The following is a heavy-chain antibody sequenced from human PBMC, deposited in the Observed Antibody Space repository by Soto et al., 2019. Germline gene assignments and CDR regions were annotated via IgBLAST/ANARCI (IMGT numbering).Heavy chain of an antibody. D-gene: IGHD3-10*01. Sequence: QVQLQELGPGLVKPSETLSLTCIVSGGSISSYYWNWIRQPPGKGLEWIGYIYYSGNTNYNPSLQSRVTISVDTSKNQFSLKLSSVTAADTAVYYCARLGSAAGAFDYWGQGTLVTVSS. CDR3: ARLGSAAGAFDY. J-gene: IGHJ4*02. CDR1: GGSISSYY. V-gene: IGHV4-59*01. CDR2: IYYSGNT.